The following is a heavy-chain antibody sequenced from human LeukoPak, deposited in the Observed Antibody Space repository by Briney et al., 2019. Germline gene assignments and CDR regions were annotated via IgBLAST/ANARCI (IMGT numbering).Heavy chain of an antibody. CDR3: RGTTTFFDY. V-gene: IGHV3-74*01. CDR2: INSDGSST. J-gene: IGHJ4*02. Sequence: TGGSLRLSCAASGFTFSSYWMHWVRQAPGKGLVWVSRINSDGSSTSYADSVKGRFTISRDDAKNTLYLQMNSLRAEDTAVYYCRGTTTFFDYWGQGTLVTVSS. CDR1: GFTFSSYW. D-gene: IGHD1-1*01.